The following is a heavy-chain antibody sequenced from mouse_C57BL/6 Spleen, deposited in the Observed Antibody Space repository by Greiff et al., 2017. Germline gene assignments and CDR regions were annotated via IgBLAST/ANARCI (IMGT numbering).Heavy chain of an antibody. Sequence: LQESGAELVRPGTSVKVSCKASGYAFTNYLIEWVKQRPGQGLEWIGVINPGSGGTNYNEKFKGKATLTADKSSSTAYMQLSSLTSEDSAVYFCARTVVAKFDYWGQGTTLTVSS. CDR3: ARTVVAKFDY. V-gene: IGHV1-54*01. CDR1: GYAFTNYL. J-gene: IGHJ2*01. D-gene: IGHD1-1*01. CDR2: INPGSGGT.